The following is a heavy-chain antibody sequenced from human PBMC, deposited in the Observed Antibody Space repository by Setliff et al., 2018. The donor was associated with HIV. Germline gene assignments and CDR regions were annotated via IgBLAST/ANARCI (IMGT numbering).Heavy chain of an antibody. D-gene: IGHD3-22*01. CDR1: GGSISSHY. CDR3: ARDMTYFYDSSGSLGWFDP. Sequence: SETLSLTCTVSGGSISSHYWSWIRQPPGKGLEWIGYIYYSGSTIYNPSLKSRVAISVDTSKNQFSLKLTSVTAADTAVYYCARDMTYFYDSSGSLGWFDPWGQGTLVTVSS. J-gene: IGHJ5*02. V-gene: IGHV4-59*11. CDR2: IYYSGST.